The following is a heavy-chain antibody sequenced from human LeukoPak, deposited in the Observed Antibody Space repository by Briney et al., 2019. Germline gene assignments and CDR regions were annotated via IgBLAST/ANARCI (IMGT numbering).Heavy chain of an antibody. CDR3: ARDSGFWTFDP. CDR2: VYSSGSA. V-gene: IGHV4-61*02. CDR1: GGSISSGSDY. J-gene: IGHJ5*02. Sequence: SETLSLTCTVSGGSISSGSDYWSWIRQSAGKGLEWIGRVYSSGSANYNPSLKSRLTMAVDTSKNQISLKLTSVTAADTAVYYCARDSGFWTFDPWGQGALVTVSS. D-gene: IGHD3/OR15-3a*01.